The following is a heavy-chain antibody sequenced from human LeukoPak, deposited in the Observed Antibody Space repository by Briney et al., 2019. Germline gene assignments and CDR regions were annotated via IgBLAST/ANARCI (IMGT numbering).Heavy chain of an antibody. V-gene: IGHV1-2*02. CDR1: GYTFTGYY. D-gene: IGHD1-26*01. CDR3: ARSLLVGAKPQSNWFDP. Sequence: GASVKVSCKASGYTFTGYYMHWVRQAPGQGLEWMGWINPNSGGTNYAQKFQGRVTMTRDTSISTAYMELSRLRSDDTAVYYCARSLLVGAKPQSNWFDPWGQGTLVTVSS. J-gene: IGHJ5*02. CDR2: INPNSGGT.